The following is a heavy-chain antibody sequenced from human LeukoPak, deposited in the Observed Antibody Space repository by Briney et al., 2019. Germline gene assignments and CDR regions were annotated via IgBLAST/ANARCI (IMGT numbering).Heavy chain of an antibody. Sequence: ASVKVSCKASGYTFTSYYVHWVRQAPGQGLEWMGIISPSGDSTTYAQKFQGRVTMSRDTSTSTVSMELSSLRCEDTAVYYCARAYSGYAPNDYWGQGTLVTVSS. CDR1: GYTFTSYY. V-gene: IGHV1-46*01. CDR3: ARAYSGYAPNDY. D-gene: IGHD5-12*01. CDR2: ISPSGDST. J-gene: IGHJ4*02.